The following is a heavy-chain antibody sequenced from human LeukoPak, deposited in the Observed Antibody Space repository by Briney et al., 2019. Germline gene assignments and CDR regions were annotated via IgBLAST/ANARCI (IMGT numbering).Heavy chain of an antibody. V-gene: IGHV3-23*01. CDR1: GFTFSTYG. CDR3: AKRKDSGSFDY. Sequence: GGSLRLSCAASGFTFSTYGMSWVRQAPRKGLEWVSTISGSGGSTYYADSVKGRFTISRDNSKNTLYLQMNSLRAEDTAVYYCAKRKDSGSFDYWGQGTLVTVSS. J-gene: IGHJ4*02. D-gene: IGHD1-26*01. CDR2: ISGSGGST.